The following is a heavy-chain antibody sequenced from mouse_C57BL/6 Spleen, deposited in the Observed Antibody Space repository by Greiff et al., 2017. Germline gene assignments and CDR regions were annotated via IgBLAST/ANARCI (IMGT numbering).Heavy chain of an antibody. V-gene: IGHV14-4*01. J-gene: IGHJ4*01. Sequence: EVQLQQSGAELVRPGASVKLSCTASGFNIKDDYMHWVKQRPEQGLEWIGWIDPENGDTEYASKFQGKATITADTSSNTAYLQLSSLTSEDTAVYYCTTRAVYYGRNYYAMDYWGQGTSVTVSS. CDR2: IDPENGDT. CDR1: GFNIKDDY. D-gene: IGHD1-1*01. CDR3: TTRAVYYGRNYYAMDY.